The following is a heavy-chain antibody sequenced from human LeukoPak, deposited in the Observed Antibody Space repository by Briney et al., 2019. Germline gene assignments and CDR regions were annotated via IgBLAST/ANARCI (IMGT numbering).Heavy chain of an antibody. CDR2: ISSSGSTI. D-gene: IGHD1-26*01. CDR3: ARGGRRWELLPLNYFDY. Sequence: GGSLRLSCAASGFTFSSYEMNWARQAPGKGLEWVSYISSSGSTIYYADSVKGRFTISRDNAKNSLYLQMNSLRAEDTAVYYCARGGRRWELLPLNYFDYWGQGTLVTVSS. J-gene: IGHJ4*02. CDR1: GFTFSSYE. V-gene: IGHV3-48*03.